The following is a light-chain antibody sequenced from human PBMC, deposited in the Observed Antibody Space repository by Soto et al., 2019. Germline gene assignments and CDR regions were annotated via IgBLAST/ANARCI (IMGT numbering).Light chain of an antibody. CDR1: SSNIGAGYD. J-gene: IGLJ3*02. Sequence: QSVLTQPPSVSGAPGQRVTISCTGSSSNIGAGYDVHWYQQLPGTAPKLLIYGNSNRPSGVPDRLSGSKSGTSASLAISGLRSEDEADYYCATRDNSLSRWVFGGGTKVTVL. CDR2: GNS. V-gene: IGLV1-40*01. CDR3: ATRDNSLSRWV.